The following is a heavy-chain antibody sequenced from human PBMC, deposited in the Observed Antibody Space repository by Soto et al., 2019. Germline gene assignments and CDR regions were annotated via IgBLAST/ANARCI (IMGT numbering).Heavy chain of an antibody. CDR3: ASLMSSGYYYGMDV. V-gene: IGHV1-69*02. CDR1: GGTFSSYT. D-gene: IGHD3-10*01. Sequence: QVQLVQSGAEVKKPGSSVKVSCKASGGTFSSYTISWVRQAPGRGLEWMGRIIPILGIANYAQKFQGRVTITADKSTSTAYMELSSLRSEDTAVYYCASLMSSGYYYGMDVWGQVTTVTVSS. CDR2: IIPILGIA. J-gene: IGHJ6*02.